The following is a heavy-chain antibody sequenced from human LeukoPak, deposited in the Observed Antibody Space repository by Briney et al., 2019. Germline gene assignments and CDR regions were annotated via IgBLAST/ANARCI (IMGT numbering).Heavy chain of an antibody. CDR1: GFTFSPFG. D-gene: IGHD5-12*01. V-gene: IGHV3-30*03. Sequence: GGSLRLSCAASGFTFSPFGMHWVRQAPGKGLEGVAVISYDGTNKHYADSVKGRITISRDNYKNTLYLQMNSLRAEDTAVYYCARDKYSGCEGGMDVWGQGTTVTVSS. CDR2: ISYDGTNK. CDR3: ARDKYSGCEGGMDV. J-gene: IGHJ6*02.